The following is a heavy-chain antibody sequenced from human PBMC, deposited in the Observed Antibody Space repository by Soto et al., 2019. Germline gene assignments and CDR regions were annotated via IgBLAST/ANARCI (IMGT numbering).Heavy chain of an antibody. CDR3: ARDHHLNPRPGVVVVPAATLYYFDY. CDR1: GYTFTGYY. J-gene: IGHJ4*02. V-gene: IGHV1-2*02. CDR2: INPNSGGT. Sequence: ASVKVSCKXSGYTFTGYYMHWVRQAPGQGLEWMGWINPNSGGTNYAQKFQGRVTMTRDTSISTAYMELSRLRSDDTAVYYCARDHHLNPRPGVVVVPAATLYYFDYWGQGTLVTVSS. D-gene: IGHD2-2*01.